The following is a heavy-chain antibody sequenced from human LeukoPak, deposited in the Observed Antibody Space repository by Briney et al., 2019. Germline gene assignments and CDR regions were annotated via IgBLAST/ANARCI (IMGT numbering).Heavy chain of an antibody. CDR1: GGTFSSYA. CDR2: IIPIFGTA. CDR3: ARGAVAGPAFDI. D-gene: IGHD6-19*01. Sequence: GASVKVSCKASGGTFSSYAISWVRQAPGQGLEWMGGIIPIFGTANYAQKFQGRVTITADESTSTAYMELSSLRSEDTAVYYCARGAVAGPAFDIWGQGTMVTVSS. J-gene: IGHJ3*02. V-gene: IGHV1-69*13.